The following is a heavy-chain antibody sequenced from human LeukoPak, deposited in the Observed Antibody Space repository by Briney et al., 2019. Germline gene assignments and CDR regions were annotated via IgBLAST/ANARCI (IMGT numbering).Heavy chain of an antibody. V-gene: IGHV4-39*01. CDR2: IYYSGRT. Sequence: PSETLFFCYAVSSGSISYSSYYVGWIREPPVMGLERIGTIYYSGRTYYNPSVKSRVTIYVDTSNNHFSLRLSSVSAADTAVYYCTRHEEEDGYNPKTFHYWGKGTLVTVSS. CDR1: SGSISYSSYY. CDR3: TRHEEEDGYNPKTFHY. J-gene: IGHJ4*02. D-gene: IGHD5-24*01.